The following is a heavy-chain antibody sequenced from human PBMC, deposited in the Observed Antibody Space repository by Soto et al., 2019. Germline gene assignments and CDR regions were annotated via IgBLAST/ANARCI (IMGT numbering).Heavy chain of an antibody. D-gene: IGHD6-13*01. Sequence: EVQLLESGGGLVQPGGSMRLSCAVSGFTFSTYTMTWLRQAPGEGLEWVSSISGSGGHTYYADSVKGRLIVSRDNSKNTLYLQMNSLRAEDTAVYYCAKDGTYSSSWPYYFDHWRQGTLVTVSS. V-gene: IGHV3-23*01. CDR1: GFTFSTYT. CDR2: ISGSGGHT. CDR3: AKDGTYSSSWPYYFDH. J-gene: IGHJ4*02.